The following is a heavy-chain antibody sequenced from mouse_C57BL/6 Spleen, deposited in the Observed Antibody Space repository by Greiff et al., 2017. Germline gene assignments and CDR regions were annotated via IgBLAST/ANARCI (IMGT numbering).Heavy chain of an antibody. V-gene: IGHV1-53*01. J-gene: IGHJ1*03. Sequence: QVQLQQPGTELVKPGASVKLSCKASGYTFTSYWMHWVKQRPGQGLEWIGDINPNNGGTIYNQKFKGKATLTVDKSSSTAYMELRSLTSEDTAVYYCARVTGTVYWYFDVWGTGTTVTVSS. CDR2: INPNNGGT. D-gene: IGHD4-1*01. CDR1: GYTFTSYW. CDR3: ARVTGTVYWYFDV.